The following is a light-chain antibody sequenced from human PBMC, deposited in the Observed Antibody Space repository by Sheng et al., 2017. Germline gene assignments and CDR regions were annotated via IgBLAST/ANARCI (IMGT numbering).Light chain of an antibody. CDR1: QGISTW. V-gene: IGKV1D-16*02. CDR2: AAS. CDR3: QQVNSYPVT. Sequence: DIQMTQSPSSLSASVGDRVTITCRARQGISTWLAWYQQKPGKGPKLLIYAASTLQSGVPSRFSGSGSGTDFTLTISSLQPEDFATYYCQQVNSYPVTFGGGTKVEIK. J-gene: IGKJ4*01.